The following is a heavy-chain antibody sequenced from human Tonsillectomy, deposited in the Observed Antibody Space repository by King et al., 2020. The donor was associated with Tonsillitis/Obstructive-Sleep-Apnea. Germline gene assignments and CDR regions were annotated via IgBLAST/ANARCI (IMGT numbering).Heavy chain of an antibody. CDR2: IYYSGTT. CDR3: AREEPGIDAFDI. D-gene: IGHD1-14*01. Sequence: VQLQESGPGLVKPSETLSLTCTVSGGSISSYYWSWFRQPPGKGLEWIGYIYYSGTTNYNPALKSRITLSVDTSKNHFSLKLSSVTAADTAVYYCAREEPGIDAFDIWGQGTMVTVSS. V-gene: IGHV4-59*01. CDR1: GGSISSYY. J-gene: IGHJ3*02.